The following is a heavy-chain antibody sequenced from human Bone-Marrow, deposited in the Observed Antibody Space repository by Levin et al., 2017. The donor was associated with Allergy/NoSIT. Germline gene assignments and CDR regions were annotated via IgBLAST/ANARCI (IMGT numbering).Heavy chain of an antibody. CDR1: GFTFGSHE. CDR3: VRDKRSDGVTPDWYFDL. J-gene: IGHJ2*01. D-gene: IGHD2-21*02. CDR2: ISSSGTTK. V-gene: IGHV3-48*03. Sequence: SCAASGFTFGSHEMNWVRQAPGKGLEWISYISSSGTTKYYADSVKGRFTISSKNSLYLQMNSLRAEDTAIYYCVRDKRSDGVTPDWYFDLWGRGTLVTVSS.